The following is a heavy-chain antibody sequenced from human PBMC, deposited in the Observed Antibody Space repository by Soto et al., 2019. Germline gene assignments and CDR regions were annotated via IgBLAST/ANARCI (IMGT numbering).Heavy chain of an antibody. V-gene: IGHV3-11*01. CDR3: ARDDHTYGVY. CDR2: IGPYGNSI. CDR1: GFSFRDYF. D-gene: IGHD2-21*01. J-gene: IGHJ4*02. Sequence: GESLKISCAASGFSFRDYFMSWLRQAPGKGLEWVSYIGPYGNSIYYADSVKGRFTISRDDATKSLHLHMNSLRTDDTAVYYCARDDHTYGVYWGQGTPVTVSS.